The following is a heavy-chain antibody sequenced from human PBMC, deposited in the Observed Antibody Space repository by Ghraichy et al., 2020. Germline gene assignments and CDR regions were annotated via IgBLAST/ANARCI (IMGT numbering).Heavy chain of an antibody. CDR3: ARDHGGLVGAMSGPFDC. J-gene: IGHJ4*02. Sequence: LTCAASGFTFSHYSMNWVRQAPGKGLEWVSFIRHNSDTIDYSDSVKSRFTISRDNAANSLYLQMDSLRAEDTAVYYCARDHGGLVGAMSGPFDCWGQGTLVTVSS. D-gene: IGHD6-19*01. V-gene: IGHV3-48*01. CDR1: GFTFSHYS. CDR2: IRHNSDTI.